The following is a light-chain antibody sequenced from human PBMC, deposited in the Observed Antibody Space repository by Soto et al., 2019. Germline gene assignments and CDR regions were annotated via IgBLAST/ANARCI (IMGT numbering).Light chain of an antibody. CDR2: DAS. CDR3: QQYGSSPPWT. V-gene: IGKV3-20*01. Sequence: EVVLTQSPATLSLSPGERATLSCRASQSVGSYLAWYQQKPGQAPRLLIYDASNRATGIPARFSGSGSGTDFTLTISRLEPEDFAVYYCQQYGSSPPWTFGQGTKVEIK. CDR1: QSVGSY. J-gene: IGKJ1*01.